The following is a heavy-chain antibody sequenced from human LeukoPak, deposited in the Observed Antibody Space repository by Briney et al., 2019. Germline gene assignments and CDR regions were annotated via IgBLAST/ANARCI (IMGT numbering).Heavy chain of an antibody. CDR3: ARDRGTVTTTPWFDP. J-gene: IGHJ5*02. Sequence: GGSLRLSCAASGFTFSEYYMSWIRQAPGKGLEWVSCISSSGSTIYYADSVKGRFTISRDNAKNSLYLQMNSLRAEDTAVYYCARDRGTVTTTPWFDPWGRGTLVTVSS. V-gene: IGHV3-11*04. CDR2: ISSSGSTI. D-gene: IGHD4-17*01. CDR1: GFTFSEYY.